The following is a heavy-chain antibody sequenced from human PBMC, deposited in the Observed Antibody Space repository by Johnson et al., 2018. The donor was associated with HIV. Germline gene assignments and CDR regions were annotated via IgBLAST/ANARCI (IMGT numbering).Heavy chain of an antibody. CDR3: ARSPETGDRLWRAFDI. D-gene: IGHD4-17*01. V-gene: IGHV3-53*01. CDR1: GFTVSSNY. Sequence: VQLVESGGGLIQPGGSLRLSCAASGFTVSSNYMSWVRQAPGKGLEWVSCISWNSGSIGYADSVKGRFTISRDNSKNTLYLQMNSLRVEDTAVYYCARSPETGDRLWRAFDIWGQGTTVTVSS. J-gene: IGHJ3*02. CDR2: SWNSGSI.